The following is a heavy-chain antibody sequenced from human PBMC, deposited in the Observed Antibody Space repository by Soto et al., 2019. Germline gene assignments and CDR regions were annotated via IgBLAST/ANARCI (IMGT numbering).Heavy chain of an antibody. CDR2: IWYDGSNK. J-gene: IGHJ4*02. CDR3: ARDSYYYDSSGYGY. V-gene: IGHV3-33*01. Sequence: LRLSCAASGFTFSSYGMHWVRQAPGKGLEWVAVIWYDGSNKYYADSVKGRFTISRDNSKNTLYLQMNSLRAEDTAVYYCARDSYYYDSSGYGYWGQGTLVTVSS. D-gene: IGHD3-22*01. CDR1: GFTFSSYG.